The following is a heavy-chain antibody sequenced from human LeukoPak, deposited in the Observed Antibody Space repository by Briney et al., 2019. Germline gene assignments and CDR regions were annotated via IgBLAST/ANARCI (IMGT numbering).Heavy chain of an antibody. CDR1: GGSISSFY. V-gene: IGHV4-59*01. J-gene: IGHJ4*02. Sequence: SETLSLTCSVSGGSISSFYWSWIRQPPGKGLEWIGYIWHSGSTNYHPSLKSRVTISIDTSKTQFSLKLTSVTAADTAMYYCASVSSAWPYYFNFWGQGSLVAVSS. CDR2: IWHSGST. D-gene: IGHD1-26*01. CDR3: ASVSSAWPYYFNF.